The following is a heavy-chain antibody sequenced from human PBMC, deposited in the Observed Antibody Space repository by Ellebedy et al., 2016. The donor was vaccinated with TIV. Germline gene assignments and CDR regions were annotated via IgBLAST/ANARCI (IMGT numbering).Heavy chain of an antibody. Sequence: AASVKVSCKASDDTFRITGITWVRQAPGQGLAWVGWVSFYNGHAKYAQSLQGRVTMTTDTPTRTAYLKLRSLTSDDTAMYYCARDFSHGSTTYFDGFDTWGQGTMVTVSS. V-gene: IGHV1-18*01. D-gene: IGHD3-10*01. CDR3: ARDFSHGSTTYFDGFDT. CDR2: VSFYNGHA. J-gene: IGHJ3*02. CDR1: DDTFRITG.